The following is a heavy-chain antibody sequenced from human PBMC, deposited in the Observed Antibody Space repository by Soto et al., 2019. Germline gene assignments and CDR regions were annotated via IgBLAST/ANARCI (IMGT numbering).Heavy chain of an antibody. CDR1: GFNFGGYT. Sequence: XVPLRLSCAVSGFNFGGYTMSWVRQAPGKGLEWVSSISGGNTYINYADAVKGRFTISRDNAKDSVYLQMNRLRVEDTALYYCASAMTMGWSPQGFWGQGTPVTAPQ. J-gene: IGHJ4*02. V-gene: IGHV3-21*04. CDR2: ISGGNTYI. D-gene: IGHD3-10*01. CDR3: ASAMTMGWSPQGF.